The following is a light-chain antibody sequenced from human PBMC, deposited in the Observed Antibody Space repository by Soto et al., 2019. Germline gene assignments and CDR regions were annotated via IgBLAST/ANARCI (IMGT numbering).Light chain of an antibody. CDR1: SSDVGYHNY. Sequence: QSVLTQPASVSGSPGQSITISCTGNSSDVGYHNYVSWYRQHPGKAPRLMIYEVNNRPSGVSNRFSGSKSGNTASLTISGLQAEDESDYYCSSCTRSHTLLYVFGTGTKVTVL. V-gene: IGLV2-14*01. CDR2: EVN. CDR3: SSCTRSHTLLYV. J-gene: IGLJ1*01.